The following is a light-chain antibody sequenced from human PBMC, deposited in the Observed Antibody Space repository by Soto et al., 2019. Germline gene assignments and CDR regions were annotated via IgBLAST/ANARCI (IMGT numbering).Light chain of an antibody. CDR3: QQYNRWPRT. J-gene: IGKJ2*01. CDR2: GAS. V-gene: IGKV3-15*01. Sequence: EIVMTQSPVTLSVSPGERATLSCRASQSVSSNLAWYQQKPGQAPRLLINGASSRAIGIPVRFSGSGSGREFTLTISSLQSEDCAVYDCQQYNRWPRTFGQGTKLEIK. CDR1: QSVSSN.